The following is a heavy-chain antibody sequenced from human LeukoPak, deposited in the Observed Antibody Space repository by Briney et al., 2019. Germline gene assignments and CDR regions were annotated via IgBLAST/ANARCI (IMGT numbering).Heavy chain of an antibody. CDR1: GLLFFNYG. J-gene: IGHJ4*02. Sequence: GGSLRLSCAASGLLFFNYGMNWVRQAPGKGLEWVSVVTGNGAETKYADSVKGRFTVFRDNSKNMLYLQMDRLRADDTAVYYCTKRDGPYFFDYWGQGTPVTVSS. V-gene: IGHV3-23*01. CDR3: TKRDGPYFFDY. CDR2: VTGNGAET.